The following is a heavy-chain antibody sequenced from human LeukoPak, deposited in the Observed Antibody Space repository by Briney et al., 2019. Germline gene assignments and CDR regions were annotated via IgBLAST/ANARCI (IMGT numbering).Heavy chain of an antibody. Sequence: PGRFLRLSCAASGFTFDDYTMHWVRQAPGKGLEWVSGISWNSGSIGYADSVKGRFTISRDNAKNSLYLQMYSLRVEDTAVYYCARGFPARRGAFDIWGQGTKVTVSS. CDR2: ISWNSGSI. CDR1: GFTFDDYT. CDR3: ARGFPARRGAFDI. J-gene: IGHJ3*02. D-gene: IGHD6-6*01. V-gene: IGHV3-9*01.